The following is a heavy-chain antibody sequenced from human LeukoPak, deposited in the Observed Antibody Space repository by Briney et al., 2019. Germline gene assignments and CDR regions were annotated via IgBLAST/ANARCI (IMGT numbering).Heavy chain of an antibody. CDR1: GYTLTSYG. Sequence: ASVKVSCKAPGYTLTSYGISWVRQAPGQGLEWMGWISAYNGNTRYAQKLQGRVTMTTDSSTSTAYMELRSLRSDDTAVYYCARGPIIDIVVIPAAADYYHMDVWGKGTTVTVSS. J-gene: IGHJ6*03. CDR2: ISAYNGNT. D-gene: IGHD2-2*01. CDR3: ARGPIIDIVVIPAAADYYHMDV. V-gene: IGHV1-18*01.